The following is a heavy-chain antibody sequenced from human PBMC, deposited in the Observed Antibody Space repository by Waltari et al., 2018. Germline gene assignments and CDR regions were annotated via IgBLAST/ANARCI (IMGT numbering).Heavy chain of an antibody. D-gene: IGHD6-19*01. CDR1: GYTVTGYY. Sequence: QVQLVKSGAEEKKPGASVKVSCKASGYTVTGYYMHWVRQAPGQGLEWMGRINPNSGGTNYAQKFQGRVTITRDTSISTAYMELSRLRSDDTAVYYCARAPIAVAGNFDYWGQGTLVTVSS. CDR3: ARAPIAVAGNFDY. V-gene: IGHV1-2*06. CDR2: INPNSGGT. J-gene: IGHJ4*02.